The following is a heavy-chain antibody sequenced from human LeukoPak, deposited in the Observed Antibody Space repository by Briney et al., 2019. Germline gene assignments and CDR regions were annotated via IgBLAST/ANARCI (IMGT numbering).Heavy chain of an antibody. CDR2: IRYDGNNK. J-gene: IGHJ4*02. CDR1: GFTFSSYG. Sequence: GGSLRLSCAASGFTFSSYGMHWVRQAPGKGLEWVTFIRYDGNNKYYADSVKGRFTISRDNSKNTLYLQMNNLRAEDTAVYFCAKDRPTYYYGSGSFTYFDYWGQGTLVTVSS. D-gene: IGHD3-10*01. CDR3: AKDRPTYYYGSGSFTYFDY. V-gene: IGHV3-30*02.